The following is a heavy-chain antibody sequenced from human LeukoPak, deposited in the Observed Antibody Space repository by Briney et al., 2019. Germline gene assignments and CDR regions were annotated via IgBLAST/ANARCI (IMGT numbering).Heavy chain of an antibody. V-gene: IGHV4-30-4*01. D-gene: IGHD3-9*01. J-gene: IGHJ4*02. CDR3: ARGRPYYDALTSRFTIGWVDY. CDR1: GGSISSNKDY. CDR2: IYYSGTT. Sequence: PSETLSLTCTGSGGSISSNKDYWSWLRQPPGKGLEWIGYIYYSGTTYYNPSLKSRVSIPVDTSKNQFSLNLSSVTAEDTAVYYCARGRPYYDALTSRFTIGWVDYWGQGNLVTVSS.